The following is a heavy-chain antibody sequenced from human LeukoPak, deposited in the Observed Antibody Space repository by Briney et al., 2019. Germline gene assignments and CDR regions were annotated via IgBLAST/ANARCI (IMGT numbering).Heavy chain of an antibody. CDR2: INPNSGGT. V-gene: IGHV1-2*02. J-gene: IGHJ6*02. CDR3: ARDYGGARTIFGVVISSLMQNYGMDV. Sequence: ASVKVSCKASGYTFTGYYMHWVRQAPGQGLEWMGWINPNSGGTNYAQKFQGRVTMTRDTSISTAYMELSRLRSDDTAVYYCARDYGGARTIFGVVISSLMQNYGMDVWGQGTTVTVSS. CDR1: GYTFTGYY. D-gene: IGHD3-3*01.